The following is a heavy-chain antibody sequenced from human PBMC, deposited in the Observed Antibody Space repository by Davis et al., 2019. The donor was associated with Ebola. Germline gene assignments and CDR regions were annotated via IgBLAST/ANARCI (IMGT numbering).Heavy chain of an antibody. D-gene: IGHD2-2*01. J-gene: IGHJ4*02. CDR1: GGSLNDYY. Sequence: PSETLSLTCAVYGGSLNDYYWSWIRQAPGKGLEWIGEIDYRGHTKYNPSIKSRATLSIDTSRKQFSLKLTSVTAADTAVYYCASPHQIRGRDFFDYWGQGTLVTVSS. CDR3: ASPHQIRGRDFFDY. V-gene: IGHV4-34*01. CDR2: IDYRGHT.